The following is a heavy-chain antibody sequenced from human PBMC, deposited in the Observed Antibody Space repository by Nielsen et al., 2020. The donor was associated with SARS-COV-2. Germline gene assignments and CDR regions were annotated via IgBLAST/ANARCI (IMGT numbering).Heavy chain of an antibody. CDR1: GFTFSSYG. CDR3: ASLRIGYGDSKY. V-gene: IGHV3-7*03. D-gene: IGHD4-17*01. J-gene: IGHJ4*02. CDR2: IKHDGSEK. Sequence: GESLKISCVGSGFTFSSYGMTWFRQAPGKGLEWVANIKHDGSEKYYVDSVRGRFTISRDNAKSSLYLQMDSLTVDDTAEYYCASLRIGYGDSKYWGQGALVTVSS.